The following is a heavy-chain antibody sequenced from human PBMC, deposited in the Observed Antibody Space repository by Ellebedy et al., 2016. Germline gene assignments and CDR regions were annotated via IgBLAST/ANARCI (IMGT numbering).Heavy chain of an antibody. Sequence: LRLSXTVYGGSISSSYHYWSWIRQHPEKGLEWIGYIHSRGSTYYKPSLKSRVTISLDTSVNQFSLKLNSVTAADTAVYYCARETAGRRGGYYMDVWGKGTTVTVSS. CDR2: IHSRGST. CDR3: ARETAGRRGGYYMDV. J-gene: IGHJ6*03. D-gene: IGHD6-6*01. V-gene: IGHV4-31*03. CDR1: GGSISSSYHY.